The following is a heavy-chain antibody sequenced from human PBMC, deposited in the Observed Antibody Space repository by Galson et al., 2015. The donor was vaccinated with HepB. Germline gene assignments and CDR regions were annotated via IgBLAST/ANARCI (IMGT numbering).Heavy chain of an antibody. CDR2: IYHTGIT. V-gene: IGHV4-4*02. CDR3: ARVRSWYAVDY. J-gene: IGHJ4*02. CDR1: GGSISSSNW. Sequence: ETLSLTCAVSGGSISSSNWWSWVRQPPGTGLEWIGEIYHTGITYYNPSPKSRVTLSVDKSKNQFSLRLSSVTAADTAVYYCARVRSWYAVDYWGQGTLVTVSS. D-gene: IGHD6-13*01.